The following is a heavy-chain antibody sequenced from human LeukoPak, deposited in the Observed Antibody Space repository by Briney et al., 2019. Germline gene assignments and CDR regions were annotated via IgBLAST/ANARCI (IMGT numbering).Heavy chain of an antibody. J-gene: IGHJ6*02. CDR1: GFTFSSYA. V-gene: IGHV3-23*01. CDR2: ISGSGGST. Sequence: GGSLRLSCAASGFTFSSYAMSWVRQAPGKGLEWVSAISGSGGSTYYADSVKGRFTISRDNAKNSLYLQMNSLRAEDTAVYYCARDRWELLSNSYHYCGLDVWGQGTTVTVSS. D-gene: IGHD2-15*01. CDR3: ARDRWELLSNSYHYCGLDV.